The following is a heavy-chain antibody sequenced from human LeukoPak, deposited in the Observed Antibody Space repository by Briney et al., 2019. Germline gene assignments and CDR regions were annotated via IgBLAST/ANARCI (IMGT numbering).Heavy chain of an antibody. CDR3: AKHMRATNTYYFYGLDV. J-gene: IGHJ6*02. CDR2: ISWNSGST. CDR1: GFSFEDYG. V-gene: IGHV3-9*01. Sequence: GRSMRLSCAATGFSFEDYGMHWVRQPPGKGLEWVSGISWNSGSTDYADSVKGRFTISRDNAKNSLYLQLSSLRPEDTALYYCAKHMRATNTYYFYGLDVWGQGTTVTVSS. D-gene: IGHD1-26*01.